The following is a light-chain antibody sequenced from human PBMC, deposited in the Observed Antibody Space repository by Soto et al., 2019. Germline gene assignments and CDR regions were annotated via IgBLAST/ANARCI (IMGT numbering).Light chain of an antibody. CDR2: DVS. Sequence: QSALTQPASVSGSPGQSITISCTGTSSDVGDYNYVSWYQQHPGKAPKLMIYDVSNRPSGVSNRFSGSKSGNTASLTISGLQAEDEADYYCSSYTSSSTLGGVFGTGTKVTVL. J-gene: IGLJ1*01. V-gene: IGLV2-14*01. CDR3: SSYTSSSTLGGV. CDR1: SSDVGDYNY.